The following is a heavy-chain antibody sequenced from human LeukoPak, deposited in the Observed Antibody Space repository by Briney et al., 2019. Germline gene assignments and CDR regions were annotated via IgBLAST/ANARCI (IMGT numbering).Heavy chain of an antibody. CDR1: GYTLTGYY. D-gene: IGHD2-2*01. CDR3: ARASFIGRLPDY. Sequence: AASVKVSCKASGYTLTGYYMHWVRQAPGQGLEWMGWINPNSGGTNYAQKFQGRVTMTRDTSISTAYMELSRLRSDDTAVYYCARASFIGRLPDYWGQGTLVTVSS. CDR2: INPNSGGT. J-gene: IGHJ4*02. V-gene: IGHV1-2*02.